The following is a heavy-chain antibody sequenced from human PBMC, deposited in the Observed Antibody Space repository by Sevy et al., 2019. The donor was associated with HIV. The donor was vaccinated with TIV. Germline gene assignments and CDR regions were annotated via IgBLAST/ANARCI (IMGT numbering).Heavy chain of an antibody. J-gene: IGHJ6*02. CDR1: GFTFSSYS. Sequence: GGSLRLSCAASGFTFSSYSMNWVRQAPGKGLEWVSSISSSSSYIYYADSMKGRFTISRDNAKNSLYLQMNSLRAEDTAVYYCAGGCSTSCYGDYYYYGMDVWGQGTTVTVSS. CDR3: AGGCSTSCYGDYYYYGMDV. CDR2: ISSSSSYI. D-gene: IGHD2-2*01. V-gene: IGHV3-21*01.